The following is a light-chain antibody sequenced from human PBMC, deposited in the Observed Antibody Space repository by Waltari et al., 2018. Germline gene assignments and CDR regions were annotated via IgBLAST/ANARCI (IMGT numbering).Light chain of an antibody. CDR3: YSADGSGDLGV. CDR1: ASTTHY. CDR2: DDD. J-gene: IGLJ3*02. Sequence: YELTQSPSVSVSPGQTARITCPGAASTTHYAFWYQHKSGQAPVLVIYDDDNRPSGIPERFSGSSSGSMATLTITGAQVGDEADYYCYSADGSGDLGVFGGGTKVTVL. V-gene: IGLV3-10*01.